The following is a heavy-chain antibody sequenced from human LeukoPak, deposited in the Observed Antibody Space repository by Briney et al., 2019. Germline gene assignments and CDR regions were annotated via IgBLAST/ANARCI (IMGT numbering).Heavy chain of an antibody. D-gene: IGHD2-15*01. CDR1: GGSISSYY. J-gene: IGHJ6*03. CDR3: AREGPLSSGGSCYSWDYYMDV. V-gene: IGHV4-59*01. CDR2: IYYSGST. Sequence: SETLSLTCTVSGGSISSYYWSWIRQPPGKGLEWIGYIYYSGSTNYNPSLKSRVTISVDTSKNQFSLKLSSVTAADTAVYYCAREGPLSSGGSCYSWDYYMDVWGKGTTVTVSS.